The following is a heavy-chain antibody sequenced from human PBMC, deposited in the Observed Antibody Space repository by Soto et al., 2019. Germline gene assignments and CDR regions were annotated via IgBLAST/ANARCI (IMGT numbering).Heavy chain of an antibody. CDR2: ISYDGSNK. CDR3: ARDRVVAGIGEVDY. J-gene: IGHJ4*02. D-gene: IGHD6-19*01. V-gene: IGHV3-30-3*01. Sequence: QVQLVESGGGVVQPGRSLRLSCAASRFTFSSYAMHWVRQAPGEGLEWVAVISYDGSNKYYGDSVKGRFTISRDNSKNTLYLQMNSLRVEDTAVYYCARDRVVAGIGEVDYWGQGTLVTVSS. CDR1: RFTFSSYA.